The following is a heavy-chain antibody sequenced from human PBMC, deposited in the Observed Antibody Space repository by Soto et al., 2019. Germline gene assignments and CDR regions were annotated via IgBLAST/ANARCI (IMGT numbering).Heavy chain of an antibody. CDR1: GFTFSTYA. V-gene: IGHV3-30*18. D-gene: IGHD2-15*01. J-gene: IGHJ4*02. CDR3: AKTDPGGRCSGICYPDY. CDR2: ISYDATNK. Sequence: QVHLVESGGGVVQPGQSLRLSCAASGFTFSTYAMHWLRQAPGKGVGGVAIISYDATNKFYGDSVKGRFTISRDNSENTLYLQMNSLRPEDTAVYYCAKTDPGGRCSGICYPDYWGQGTLVTVSS.